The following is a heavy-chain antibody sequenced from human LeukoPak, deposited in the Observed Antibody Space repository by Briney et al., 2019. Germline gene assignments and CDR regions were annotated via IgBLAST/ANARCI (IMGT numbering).Heavy chain of an antibody. D-gene: IGHD1-26*01. CDR2: IYYSGST. Sequence: SETLSLTCTVSGGSISSYYWSWIRQPPGKGLEWIGYIYYSGSTNYNPSLKSRVTISVDTSKNQFSLKLNSLTTADTAVYYCARDSIVGGGIDAFDIWGQGTMVTVSS. CDR3: ARDSIVGGGIDAFDI. J-gene: IGHJ3*02. V-gene: IGHV4-59*01. CDR1: GGSISSYY.